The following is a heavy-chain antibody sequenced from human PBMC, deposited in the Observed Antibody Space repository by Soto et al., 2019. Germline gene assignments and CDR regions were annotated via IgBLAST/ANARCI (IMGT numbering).Heavy chain of an antibody. CDR2: MNGDGSNT. CDR1: GVTFSAFW. Sequence: GGTLRLSCAASGVTFSAFWMHWVRLLPGKGLVWVSRMNGDGSNTAYADSVKGRFSISRDNAKNTLYLQMNGLRVDDTAVYYCVTSYGDPPGWGQGTLVTVSS. J-gene: IGHJ4*02. V-gene: IGHV3-74*01. D-gene: IGHD4-17*01. CDR3: VTSYGDPPG.